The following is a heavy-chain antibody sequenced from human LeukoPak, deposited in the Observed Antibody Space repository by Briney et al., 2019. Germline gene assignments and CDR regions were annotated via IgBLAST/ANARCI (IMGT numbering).Heavy chain of an antibody. CDR2: IKEDGSEK. D-gene: IGHD4-17*01. CDR1: GFTFSNSW. J-gene: IGHJ6*03. V-gene: IGHV3-7*01. CDR3: ARAFYGANYYYYYMDV. Sequence: GGSLRLSCAASGFTFSNSWMTWIRQAPGKGLEWVANIKEDGSEKNYVDSVRGRFTISRDNAKNSLYLQMNSLRAEDTAVYYCARAFYGANYYYYYMDVWGKGTTVTVSS.